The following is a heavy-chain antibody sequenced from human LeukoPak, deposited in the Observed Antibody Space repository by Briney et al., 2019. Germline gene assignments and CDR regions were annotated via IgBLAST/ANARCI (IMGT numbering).Heavy chain of an antibody. J-gene: IGHJ4*02. CDR2: ISWNSGSI. Sequence: PGRSLRLSCAASGFTFDDYAMHWVRQAPGKGLEWVSGISWNSGSIGYADSVKGRFTISRDNAKNSLYLQMSSLRAEDTALYYCAKDISSGGGYCSGGSCPRPEAFDYWGQGTLVTVSS. CDR1: GFTFDDYA. D-gene: IGHD2-15*01. CDR3: AKDISSGGGYCSGGSCPRPEAFDY. V-gene: IGHV3-9*01.